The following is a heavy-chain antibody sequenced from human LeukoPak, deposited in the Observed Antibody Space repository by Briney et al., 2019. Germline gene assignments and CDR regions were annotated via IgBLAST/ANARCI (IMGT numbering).Heavy chain of an antibody. CDR2: IFKTGDTA. J-gene: IGHJ4*02. CDR1: GYTFSDYA. V-gene: IGHV3-23*01. Sequence: GGSLRLSCAASGYTFSDYAMSWVRQAPGKGLEWVSTIFKTGDTAHYADIVRGRFTISRDNSKNTLSLQMNSLRAEDTAIYYCAKLWGRHVWSFDYWGQGALVTVSS. CDR3: AKLWGRHVWSFDY. D-gene: IGHD3-16*01.